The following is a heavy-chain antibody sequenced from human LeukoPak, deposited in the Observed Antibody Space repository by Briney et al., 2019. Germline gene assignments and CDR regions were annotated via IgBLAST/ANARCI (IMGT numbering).Heavy chain of an antibody. V-gene: IGHV3-23*01. CDR2: ITGNTGST. J-gene: IGHJ4*02. Sequence: PGGSLRLSCAASGFTFSNYAVTWVRQPPGKGLEAVSSITGNTGSTYYADSVRGRFTISGDNSKNTLYLQMNSLRAEDTAVYYCAKRYSGSSGLYNFDYWGQGTLVTVSS. D-gene: IGHD1-26*01. CDR1: GFTFSNYA. CDR3: AKRYSGSSGLYNFDY.